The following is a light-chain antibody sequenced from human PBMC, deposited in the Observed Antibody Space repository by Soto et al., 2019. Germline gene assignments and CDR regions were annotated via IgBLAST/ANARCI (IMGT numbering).Light chain of an antibody. Sequence: QLVLTQPPSVSGAPGHRVTISCSGGSSNIGAGFEVHWYQQFPGRAPKLLIFGNSNRPSGVSDRFSGSKSGTSASLAISGLQAEDEADYHCQSYDNSLSGVVFGGGTKLTVL. V-gene: IGLV1-40*01. CDR3: QSYDNSLSGVV. J-gene: IGLJ2*01. CDR2: GNS. CDR1: SSNIGAGFE.